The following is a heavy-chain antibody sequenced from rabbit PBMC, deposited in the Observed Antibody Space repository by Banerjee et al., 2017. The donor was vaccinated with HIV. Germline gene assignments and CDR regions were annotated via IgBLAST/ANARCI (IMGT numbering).Heavy chain of an antibody. Sequence: EESGGDLVKPEGSLTLTCTASGFSYSSYWICWVRQAPGKGLEWIACIYTGVSTFTAYASWAKGRFTISKTSSTTVTLQMTSLTAADTATYFCARGNGAGDGLDLWGPGTLVTVS. V-gene: IGHV1S45*01. J-gene: IGHJ4*01. CDR1: GFSYSSYW. CDR3: ARGNGAGDGLDL. CDR2: IYTGVSTFT. D-gene: IGHD2-1*01.